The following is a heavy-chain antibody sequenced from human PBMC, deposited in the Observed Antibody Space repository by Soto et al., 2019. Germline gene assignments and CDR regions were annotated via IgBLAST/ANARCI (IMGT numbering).Heavy chain of an antibody. CDR3: ARSSGYYYEGFDY. Sequence: GGSLRLSCAASGFTVSSNYMSWVRQAPGKGLEWVSVIYSGGSTYYADSVKGRFTISRDNSKNTLYLQMNSLRAEDTAVYYCARSSGYYYEGFDYWGQGALVTVSS. J-gene: IGHJ4*02. CDR2: IYSGGST. CDR1: GFTVSSNY. V-gene: IGHV3-53*01. D-gene: IGHD3-22*01.